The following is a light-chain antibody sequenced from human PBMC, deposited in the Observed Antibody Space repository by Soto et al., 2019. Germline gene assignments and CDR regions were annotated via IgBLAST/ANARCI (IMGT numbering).Light chain of an antibody. J-gene: IGKJ5*01. CDR1: QSVSRSF. CDR2: DAS. CDR3: QQHGRP. V-gene: IGKV3-20*01. Sequence: NGVTQSRVSLSLSPGGSPTLSCRASQSVSRSFLAWYQQQPGQAPRLLIYDASPRATGTPDRFSGSGSGTDFTLVISRLEPDDFAVYDCQQHGRPLGQGTRLEI.